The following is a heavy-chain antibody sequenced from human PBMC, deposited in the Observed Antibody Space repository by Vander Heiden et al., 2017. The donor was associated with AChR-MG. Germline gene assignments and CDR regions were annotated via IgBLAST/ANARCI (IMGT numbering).Heavy chain of an antibody. CDR1: GCAFSGSA. Sequence: EVPLVESGGGLAQPGGSLQLPCAAPGCAFSGSAMPWVRQASGKGLEWVGRIRSKANSYATAYAASVKGRFTISRDDSKNTAYLKMNSLKTEDTAVYYCTRLERARDGWCHGTLVTVSS. CDR3: TRLERARDG. V-gene: IGHV3-73*02. J-gene: IGHJ4*01. CDR2: IRSKANSYAT.